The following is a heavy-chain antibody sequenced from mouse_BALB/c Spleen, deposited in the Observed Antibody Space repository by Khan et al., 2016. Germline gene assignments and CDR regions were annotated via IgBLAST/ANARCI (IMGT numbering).Heavy chain of an antibody. D-gene: IGHD1-2*01. CDR1: GYSITSDYA. J-gene: IGHJ2*01. CDR3: ARTLLRLYYMDD. CDR2: ISYSGST. V-gene: IGHV3-2*02. Sequence: QLEESGPGLVKPSQSLSLTCTVTGYSITSDYAWNWIRQFPGNKLEWMGYISYSGSTSYNPSLKSRISITRDTSKNQFFMLLNSVTTEDTTTCCCARTLLRLYYMDDGGPGTTLTVSS.